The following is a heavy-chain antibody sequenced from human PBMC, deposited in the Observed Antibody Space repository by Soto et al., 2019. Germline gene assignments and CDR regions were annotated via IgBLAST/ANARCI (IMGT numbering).Heavy chain of an antibody. CDR2: ISAYNGNT. D-gene: IGHD2-21*01. CDR1: GYTFTSYG. CDR3: ARVRSGETPYYYYYYGMDV. Sequence: QVQLVQSGAEVKKPGASVKVSCKASGYTFTSYGIRWVRQAPGQGLERMGWISAYNGNTNYAQKLQGRVTMTTDTSTSTAYMEVRSLRSYDTAVYYCARVRSGETPYYYYYYGMDVWGQGTTVTVSS. V-gene: IGHV1-18*04. J-gene: IGHJ6*02.